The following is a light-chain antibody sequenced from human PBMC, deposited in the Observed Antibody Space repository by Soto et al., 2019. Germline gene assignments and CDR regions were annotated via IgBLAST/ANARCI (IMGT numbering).Light chain of an antibody. CDR2: GAS. Sequence: EIVLTQSPGTLSVSPGESATLACRASQSVSSNYLAWYQQKPGQPPRLLIYGASSRATGIPDRFAGSGSGTDFTLTIIRLEVADFAVYYCQQYSRLPRTFGQGTRVDIK. J-gene: IGKJ1*01. CDR3: QQYSRLPRT. V-gene: IGKV3-20*01. CDR1: QSVSSNY.